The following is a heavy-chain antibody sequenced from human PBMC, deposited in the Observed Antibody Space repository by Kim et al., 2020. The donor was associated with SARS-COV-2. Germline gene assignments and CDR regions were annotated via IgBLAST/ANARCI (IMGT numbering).Heavy chain of an antibody. D-gene: IGHD5-12*01. Sequence: GGSTDYENAVNGRFTSSRENSKNTLYLQMNSQRAEDTAVYYGARRQVADYGGQGTLVTVSS. V-gene: IGHV3-66*01. J-gene: IGHJ4*02. CDR3: ARRQVADY. CDR2: GGST.